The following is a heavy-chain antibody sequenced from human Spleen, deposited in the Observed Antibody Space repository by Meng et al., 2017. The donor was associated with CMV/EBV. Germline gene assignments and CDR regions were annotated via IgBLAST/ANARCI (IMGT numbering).Heavy chain of an antibody. V-gene: IGHV3-74*01. CDR2: INSDGSST. J-gene: IGHJ3*02. CDR3: ARPGYGGNSGAFDI. Sequence: SGFTVSSYWMHWVRQAPEKGLVWVSRINSDGSSTSYADSVKGRFTISRDNAKNTLYLQMNSLRAEDTALYYCARPGYGGNSGAFDIWGQGTMVTVSS. D-gene: IGHD4-23*01. CDR1: GFTVSSYW.